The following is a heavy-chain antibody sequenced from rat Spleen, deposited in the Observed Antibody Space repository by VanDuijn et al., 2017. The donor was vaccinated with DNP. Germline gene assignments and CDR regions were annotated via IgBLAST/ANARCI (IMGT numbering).Heavy chain of an antibody. J-gene: IGHJ2*01. CDR2: ITKTGDGS. CDR1: GFIFSNYW. CDR3: TSNPHIRTAAPFDY. Sequence: EVQLVESGGGPVQPGRSLKLSCVASGFIFSNYWMTWIRQAPGKGLEWVASITKTGDGSYYSDSVKGRFSISRDNTKSTLYLQVNSLRSDDTATYYCTSNPHIRTAAPFDYWGQGVMVTVSS. V-gene: IGHV5-31*01. D-gene: IGHD3-8*01.